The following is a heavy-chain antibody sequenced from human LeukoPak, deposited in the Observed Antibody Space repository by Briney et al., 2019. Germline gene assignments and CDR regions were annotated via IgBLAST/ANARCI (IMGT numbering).Heavy chain of an antibody. V-gene: IGHV3-74*01. CDR2: IKSDGSII. J-gene: IGHJ4*02. Sequence: GGSLRLSCAASGFIFSNYWMHWVRQAPGKGLECVSHIKSDGSIIKYADSVKGRFTISRDNAKSSLYLQMNGLRVEDTAIYYCARDGGSGLLWGQGTLVTVSS. CDR3: ARDGGSGLL. D-gene: IGHD6-19*01. CDR1: GFIFSNYW.